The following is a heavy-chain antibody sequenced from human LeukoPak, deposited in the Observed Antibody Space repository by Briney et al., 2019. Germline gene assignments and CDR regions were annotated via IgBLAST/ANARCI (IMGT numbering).Heavy chain of an antibody. D-gene: IGHD6-19*01. CDR3: ARTPLSSGPPRWYFDY. CDR1: GFTFSSYD. CDR2: IGTAGDT. V-gene: IGHV3-13*04. Sequence: PGRSLRLSCAASGFTFSSYDMHWVRQAPGKGLEWVSAIGTAGDTYYPGSVKGRFTISRENAKNSLYLQMNSLRAGDTAVYYCARTPLSSGPPRWYFDYWGQGTLVTVSS. J-gene: IGHJ4*02.